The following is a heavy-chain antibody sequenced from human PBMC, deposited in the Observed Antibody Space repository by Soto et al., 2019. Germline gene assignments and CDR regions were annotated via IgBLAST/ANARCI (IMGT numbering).Heavy chain of an antibody. CDR1: GYTFTSYG. J-gene: IGHJ5*02. V-gene: IGHV1-18*01. CDR2: ISAYNGNT. CDR3: ARDEAYKWNDGGWFDP. D-gene: IGHD1-1*01. Sequence: QVQLVQSGAEVKKPGASVKVSCKASGYTFTSYGISWVRQAAGQGLEWMGRISAYNGNTKYAQKLQGRVTMTTDTSTGTVYMELRSLRSDDTAVYYCARDEAYKWNDGGWFDPWGQGTLVTVSS.